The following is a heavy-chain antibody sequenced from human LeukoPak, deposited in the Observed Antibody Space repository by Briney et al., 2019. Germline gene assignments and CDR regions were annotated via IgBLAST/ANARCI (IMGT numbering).Heavy chain of an antibody. J-gene: IGHJ6*03. V-gene: IGHV4-34*01. D-gene: IGHD6-6*01. CDR3: ARGRAARIYYYYMDV. CDR2: INHSGST. CDR1: GGSFSGYY. Sequence: SETLSLTCAVYGGSFSGYYWSWIRQPPGKGLEWIGEINHSGSTNYNPSLKSRVTISVDTSKNQFSLKLTSVTAVDTAVYYCARGRAARIYYYYMDVWGKGTTVTVSS.